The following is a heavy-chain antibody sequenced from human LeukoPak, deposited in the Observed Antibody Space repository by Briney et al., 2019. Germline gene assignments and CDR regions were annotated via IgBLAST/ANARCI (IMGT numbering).Heavy chain of an antibody. V-gene: IGHV3-15*01. D-gene: IGHD3-22*01. CDR3: AKVPSGFDSSGYYNRFDY. CDR2: IKSKADGGTT. J-gene: IGHJ4*02. Sequence: GGSLRLSCAASGFTFSNAWMSWVRQAPGKGLEWVGRIKSKADGGTTDYAAPVKGRFTISRDDSKNTLYLQMNSLRAEDTAVYYCAKVPSGFDSSGYYNRFDYWGQGTLVTVSS. CDR1: GFTFSNAW.